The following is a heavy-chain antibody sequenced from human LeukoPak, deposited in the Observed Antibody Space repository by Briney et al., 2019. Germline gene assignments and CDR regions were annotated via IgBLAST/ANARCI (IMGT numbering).Heavy chain of an antibody. D-gene: IGHD3-10*01. CDR1: GGSISSYY. J-gene: IGHJ5*02. CDR2: IYYSGST. CDR3: ASLHGYGSGRP. Sequence: AETLCLTCTVSGGSISSYYWSWIRQPPGKGLEWIGYIYYSGSTNCNPSLKSRVTISVDTSKNQFSLKVSSVTAADTAVYYCASLHGYGSGRPWGQGTMDPDSS. V-gene: IGHV4-59*08.